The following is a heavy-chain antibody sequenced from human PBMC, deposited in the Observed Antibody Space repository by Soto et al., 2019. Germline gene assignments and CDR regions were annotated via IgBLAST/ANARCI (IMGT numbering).Heavy chain of an antibody. V-gene: IGHV3-23*01. CDR3: AQRRGAGGHFDY. CDR1: GFTFSSYA. D-gene: IGHD1-26*01. J-gene: IGHJ4*02. Sequence: GGSLRLSCAASGFTFSSYAMGWVRQGPGKGLEWVAVVSIGGSTHYADSVRGRFTISRDNSKNTLSLQMNSLTAEDTAVYFCAQRRGAGGHFDYWGQGALVTVSS. CDR2: VSIGGST.